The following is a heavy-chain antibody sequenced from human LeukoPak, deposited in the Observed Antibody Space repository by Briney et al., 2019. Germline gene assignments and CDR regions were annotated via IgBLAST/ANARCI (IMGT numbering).Heavy chain of an antibody. CDR1: GFTFSSYD. CDR3: ARAGSTSCRSTFCGYFDL. D-gene: IGHD2-2*01. CDR2: IGTAGDT. J-gene: IGHJ2*01. Sequence: GGSLRLSCAASGFTFSSYDMHWVRQATGKGLEWVSAIGTAGDTYYPGSVKGRFTISRENAKNSLYLQMNSLRAGDTAVYYCARAGSTSCRSTFCGYFDLWGRGTLVTVSS. V-gene: IGHV3-13*01.